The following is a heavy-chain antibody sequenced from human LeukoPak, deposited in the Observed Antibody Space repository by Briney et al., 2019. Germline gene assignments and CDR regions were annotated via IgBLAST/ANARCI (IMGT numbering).Heavy chain of an antibody. CDR3: ARVNSGSYYGDI. D-gene: IGHD1-26*01. CDR2: ISAYNGNT. Sequence: GASVKVSCKASGYTFTNYAVSWVRQAPGQGLEWMGWISAYNGNTNYAQKFQGRVTMTTDSSTSTAYMELRSLRSDDTAVYYCARVNSGSYYGDIWGQGTMVTVSS. J-gene: IGHJ3*02. V-gene: IGHV1-18*01. CDR1: GYTFTNYA.